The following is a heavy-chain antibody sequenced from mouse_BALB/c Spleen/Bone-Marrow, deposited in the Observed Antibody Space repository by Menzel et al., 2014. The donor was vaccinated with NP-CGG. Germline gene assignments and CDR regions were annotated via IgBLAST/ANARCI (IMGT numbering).Heavy chain of an antibody. J-gene: IGHJ3*01. D-gene: IGHD2-3*01. V-gene: IGHV1-7*01. Sequence: VQLQQSGAELAKPRASVKMSCKASGYTFTNYWMHWVKQRPGQGLEWIGYIDPSTGYTEYNQKFKDKATLTADKSSSTDFMQLSSLTSEDSAVYYCARGGIYDGYAYWGQGTLVTVSA. CDR3: ARGGIYDGYAY. CDR1: GYTFTNYW. CDR2: IDPSTGYT.